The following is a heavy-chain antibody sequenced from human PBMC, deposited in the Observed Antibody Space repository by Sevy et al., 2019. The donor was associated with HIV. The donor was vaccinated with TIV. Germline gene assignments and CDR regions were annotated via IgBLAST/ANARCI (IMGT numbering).Heavy chain of an antibody. CDR3: ARVGVSYCTDDCYHRFDY. D-gene: IGHD2-21*02. CDR1: GFTFSSYA. V-gene: IGHV3-30*09. J-gene: IGHJ4*02. CDR2: ISYDGSKK. Sequence: GGSLRLSCAASGFTFSSYALLWVRQAPSKGLEWVSLISYDGSKKYYSDSVKGRFAISRDESKTTLFLQMNSLRSEDTAIYYCARVGVSYCTDDCYHRFDYWGRGTLVTVSS.